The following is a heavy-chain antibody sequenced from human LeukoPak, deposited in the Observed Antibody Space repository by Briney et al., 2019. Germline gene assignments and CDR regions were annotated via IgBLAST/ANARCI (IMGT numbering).Heavy chain of an antibody. Sequence: GASVKVSCKASGYTFTAYYMHWVRQAPGQGLEWMGWINPNSGGTNYAQKFQGRVTMTRDTSISTAYMELRSLRSDDTAVYYCARNREEKGYYDILTGYISPPDYWGQGTLVTVSS. D-gene: IGHD3-9*01. CDR2: INPNSGGT. J-gene: IGHJ4*02. CDR3: ARNREEKGYYDILTGYISPPDY. V-gene: IGHV1-2*02. CDR1: GYTFTAYY.